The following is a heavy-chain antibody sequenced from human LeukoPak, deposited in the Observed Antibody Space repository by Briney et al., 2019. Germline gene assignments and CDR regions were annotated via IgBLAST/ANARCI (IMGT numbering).Heavy chain of an antibody. J-gene: IGHJ2*01. V-gene: IGHV4-39*01. CDR3: ARHVGGGYWYFDY. CDR1: SGXFSRNGYY. Sequence: SETLSLTCTVSSGXFSRNGYYWGWIRLPPGKGLEWLGSILHSGTTYNNPSLKSRVTMSVDTSKNQFSLRLNSVTAADTAVYYCARHVGGGYWYFDYWGRGTQVTVSS. CDR2: ILHSGTT. D-gene: IGHD2-15*01.